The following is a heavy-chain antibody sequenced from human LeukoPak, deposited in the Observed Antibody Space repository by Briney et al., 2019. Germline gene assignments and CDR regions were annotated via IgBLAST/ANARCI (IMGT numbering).Heavy chain of an antibody. J-gene: IGHJ4*02. CDR1: GGCISRYH. V-gene: IGHV4-59*08. Sequence: SETLSLTCTVSGGCISRYHWSWILQPPGEGLEGIGYIYYSGTTNYTPSLKSRVTISVDTSKNNFSLKLSSVTAADTAVYYCARRRGYSYGNYYFDYWGEGSLVTVSS. CDR3: ARRRGYSYGNYYFDY. CDR2: IYYSGTT. D-gene: IGHD5-18*01.